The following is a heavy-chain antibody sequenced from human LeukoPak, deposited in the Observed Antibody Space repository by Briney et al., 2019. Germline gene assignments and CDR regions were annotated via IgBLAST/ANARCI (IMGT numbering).Heavy chain of an antibody. CDR3: AKDKQWLDYFDY. D-gene: IGHD6-19*01. J-gene: IGHJ4*02. V-gene: IGHV3-30*18. CDR2: ISYDGSNK. Sequence: PGGSLRLSCAASGFTFRSYGMHWVRQAPGKGLEWVAVISYDGSNKYYADSVKGRFTISRDNSKNTLYLQMNSLRAEDTAVYYCAKDKQWLDYFDYWGQGTLVTVSS. CDR1: GFTFRSYG.